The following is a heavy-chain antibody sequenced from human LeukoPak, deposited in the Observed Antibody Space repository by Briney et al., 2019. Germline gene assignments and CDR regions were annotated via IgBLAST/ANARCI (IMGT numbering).Heavy chain of an antibody. V-gene: IGHV3-74*01. CDR1: GLTFSSYW. Sequence: PGGSLRLSCAASGLTFSSYWMHWVRQAPGKGLVWVSRINSDGSTTNYADSVKGRFTISRDNAKNTMYLQMNSLRAEDTAVYYCAKDQDPRKSGQDEYCQYGGQSTLVTVSS. D-gene: IGHD3-3*01. J-gene: IGHJ1*01. CDR2: INSDGSTT. CDR3: AKDQDPRKSGQDEYCQY.